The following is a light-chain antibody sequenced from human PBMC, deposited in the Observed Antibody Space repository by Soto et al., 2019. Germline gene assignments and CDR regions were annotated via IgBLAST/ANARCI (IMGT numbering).Light chain of an antibody. CDR3: QQYRT. J-gene: IGKJ1*01. CDR1: QSISNW. V-gene: IGKV1-5*03. CDR2: KAS. Sequence: DIQMTQSPSTLSASVGDRVTITCRASQSISNWLAWYQQKPGKAPTLLIYKASSLESGVPSRFSGSGSGTEFTLTISSLQPDDFATYYCQQYRTFGQGTKVEIK.